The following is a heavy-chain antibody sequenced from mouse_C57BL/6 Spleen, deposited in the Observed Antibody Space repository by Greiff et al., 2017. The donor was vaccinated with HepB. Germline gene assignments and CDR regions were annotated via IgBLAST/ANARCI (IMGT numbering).Heavy chain of an antibody. CDR3: ARDANYYGSSYPFAY. CDR2: ISSGSSTI. Sequence: EVQRVESGGGLVKPGGSLKLSCAASGFTFSDYGMHWVRQAPEKGLEWVAYISSGSSTIYYADTVKGRFTISRDNAKNTLFLQMTSLRSEDTAMYYCARDANYYGSSYPFAYWGQGTLVTVSA. CDR1: GFTFSDYG. V-gene: IGHV5-17*01. J-gene: IGHJ3*01. D-gene: IGHD1-1*01.